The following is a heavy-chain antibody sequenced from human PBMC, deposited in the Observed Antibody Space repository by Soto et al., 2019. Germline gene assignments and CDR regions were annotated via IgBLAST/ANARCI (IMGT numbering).Heavy chain of an antibody. CDR3: ARADSGYAHGYYYYGMDV. Sequence: PGGSLRLSCAASGFTFSSYSMNWVRQAPGKGLEWVSYINSSSSTIYYADSVKGRFTISRDNAKNSLYLQMNSLRAEDTAVYYCARADSGYAHGYYYYGMDVWGQGTTVTVSS. CDR1: GFTFSSYS. CDR2: INSSSSTI. J-gene: IGHJ6*02. D-gene: IGHD5-12*01. V-gene: IGHV3-48*01.